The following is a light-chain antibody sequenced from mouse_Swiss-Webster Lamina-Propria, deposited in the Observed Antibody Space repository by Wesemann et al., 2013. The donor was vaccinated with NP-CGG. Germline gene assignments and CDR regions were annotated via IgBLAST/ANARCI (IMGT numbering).Light chain of an antibody. CDR1: KSISKY. Sequence: DVQITQSPSYLAASPGETITINCRASKSISKYLAWYQEKPGKTNKLLIYSGSTLQSGIPSRFSGSGSGTEFPPLTISSLEPEDFAMYYCQQHNEYPLTFGAGTKLELK. CDR3: QQHNEYPLT. V-gene: IGKV16-104*01. J-gene: IGKJ5*01. CDR2: SGS.